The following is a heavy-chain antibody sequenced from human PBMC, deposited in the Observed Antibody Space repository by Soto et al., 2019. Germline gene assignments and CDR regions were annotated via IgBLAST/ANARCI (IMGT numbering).Heavy chain of an antibody. V-gene: IGHV4-59*08. J-gene: IGHJ4*02. CDR3: ARRDPRTNNFDY. CDR2: IYYSGST. CDR1: GGSISSYY. Sequence: SETLSLTCTVSGGSISSYYWSWIRQPPGKGLEWIGYIYYSGSTNYNPSLKSRVTISVDTSKNQFSLKLSSVTAADTAVYYCARRDPRTNNFDYWGQGTLVTVSS.